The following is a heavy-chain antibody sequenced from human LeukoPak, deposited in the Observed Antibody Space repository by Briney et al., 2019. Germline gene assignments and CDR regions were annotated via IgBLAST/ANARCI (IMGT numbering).Heavy chain of an antibody. D-gene: IGHD4-17*01. V-gene: IGHV1-18*01. CDR2: ISAYNGNT. Sequence: ASVTVSCKASGYTFTSYGISWVRQAPGQGLEWMGWISAYNGNTNYAQKLQGRVTMTTDTSTSTAYMELRSLRSDDTAVYYCARDIFHWGDYGDSFDYWGQGTLVTVSS. CDR1: GYTFTSYG. CDR3: ARDIFHWGDYGDSFDY. J-gene: IGHJ4*02.